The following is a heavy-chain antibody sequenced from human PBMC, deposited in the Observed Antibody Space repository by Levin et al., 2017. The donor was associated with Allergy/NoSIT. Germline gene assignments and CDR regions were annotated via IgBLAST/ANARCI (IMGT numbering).Heavy chain of an antibody. J-gene: IGHJ4*02. CDR2: IYYSGST. CDR1: GGSISSSSYY. D-gene: IGHD4-17*01. CDR3: ASSHSYYGDYFDY. V-gene: IGHV4-39*07. Sequence: SETLSLTCTVSGGSISSSSYYWGWIRQPPGKGLEWIGSIYYSGSTYYNPSLKSRVTISVDTSKNQFSLKLSSVTAADTAVSYCASSHSYYGDYFDYWGQGTLVTVSS.